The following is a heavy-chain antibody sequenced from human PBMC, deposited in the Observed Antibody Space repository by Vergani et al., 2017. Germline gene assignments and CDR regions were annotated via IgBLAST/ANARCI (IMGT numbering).Heavy chain of an antibody. D-gene: IGHD3-22*01. V-gene: IGHV4-30-2*01. CDR1: GGSISSCGYS. CDR3: ARLRYDSSGYYYGNYFDY. Sequence: QLQLQESCSGLVKPSQTLSLTCAVSGGSISSCGYSWSWIRPPPGKCLEWIGYIYHSGSTYYNPSLKSRVTISVDRSKNQFSLKLSSVTAADTAVYYCARLRYDSSGYYYGNYFDYWGQGTLVTVSS. J-gene: IGHJ4*02. CDR2: IYHSGST.